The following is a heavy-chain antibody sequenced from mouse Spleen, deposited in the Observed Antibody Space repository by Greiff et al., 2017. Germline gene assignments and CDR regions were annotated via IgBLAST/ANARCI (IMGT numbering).Heavy chain of an antibody. Sequence: VTLVESGPELVKPGASVRISCKASGYTFTSYYIHWVKQRPGQGLEWIGWIYPGNVNTKYNEKFKGKATLTADKSSSTAYMQLSSLTSEDSAVYFCARIYYDYARAMDYWGQGTSVTVSS. CDR3: ARIYYDYARAMDY. D-gene: IGHD2-4*01. V-gene: IGHV1S56*01. J-gene: IGHJ4*01. CDR1: GYTFTSYY. CDR2: IYPGNVNT.